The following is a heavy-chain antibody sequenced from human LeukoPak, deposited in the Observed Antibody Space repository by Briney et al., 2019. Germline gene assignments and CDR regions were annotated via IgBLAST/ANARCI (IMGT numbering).Heavy chain of an antibody. J-gene: IGHJ4*02. V-gene: IGHV3-9*03. CDR2: ISWNSGSI. CDR3: AKAYKPGIAAAGNNYYFDY. Sequence: PGGSLRLSCAASGFTFDDYAMHWVRQAPGKGLEWVSGISWNSGSIGYADSVKGRFTISRDNAKNSLYLQMNSLRAEDMALYYCAKAYKPGIAAAGNNYYFDYWGQGTLVTVSS. D-gene: IGHD6-13*01. CDR1: GFTFDDYA.